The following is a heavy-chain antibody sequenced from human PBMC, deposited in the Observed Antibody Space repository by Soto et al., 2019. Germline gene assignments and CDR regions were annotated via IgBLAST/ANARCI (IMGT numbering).Heavy chain of an antibody. Sequence: GGSLRLSCAASGFTFSDYYMSWIRQAPGKGLEWISYISGRNTFTQYADSVKVRFTIYIDNAKNSLYLQLNSLTAEDTAVYYCARDGGVIIPGAIGAGYGLDXWGQGTTVTVS. CDR1: GFTFSDYY. J-gene: IGHJ6*02. D-gene: IGHD2-2*02. V-gene: IGHV3-11*06. CDR3: ARDGGVIIPGAIGAGYGLDX. CDR2: ISGRNTFT.